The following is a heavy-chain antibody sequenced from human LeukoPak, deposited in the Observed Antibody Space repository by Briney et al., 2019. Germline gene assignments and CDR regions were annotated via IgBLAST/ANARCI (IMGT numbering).Heavy chain of an antibody. D-gene: IGHD3-10*01. V-gene: IGHV1-69*04. Sequence: ASVKVSCKASGGTFSSYAISWVRQAPGQGLEWMGRIIPIFGIANYAQKFQGRVTITADKSTSTAYMELSSLRSEDTAVYYCAREVARGVTGLGAFDIWGQGTMVTVSS. J-gene: IGHJ3*02. CDR3: AREVARGVTGLGAFDI. CDR2: IIPIFGIA. CDR1: GGTFSSYA.